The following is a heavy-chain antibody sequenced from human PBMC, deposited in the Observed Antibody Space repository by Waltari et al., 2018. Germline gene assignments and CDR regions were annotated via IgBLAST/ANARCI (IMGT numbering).Heavy chain of an antibody. CDR2: FDSEDGET. CDR1: GYSLSELS. Sequence: QVQLVQSGAEVKKPGASVTVSCTVSGYSLSELSMHWVRQAPGKGLEWMAGFDSEDGETIYEQKFQGRVTLTEDTSTDTAYLEVTNLKSEDTAVYYCVTDGYSDCDSPLDHWGQGTLVTVSS. CDR3: VTDGYSDCDSPLDH. J-gene: IGHJ4*02. D-gene: IGHD5-12*01. V-gene: IGHV1-24*01.